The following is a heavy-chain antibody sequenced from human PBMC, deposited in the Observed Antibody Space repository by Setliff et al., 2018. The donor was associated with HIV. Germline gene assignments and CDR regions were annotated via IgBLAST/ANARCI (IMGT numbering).Heavy chain of an antibody. CDR3: AKDGPHDRSGRYYSALDS. J-gene: IGHJ4*02. V-gene: IGHV3-30*02. D-gene: IGHD3-22*01. CDR1: GFTFSIYV. Sequence: GGSLRLSCAASGFTFSIYVMHWVRQAPGKGLEWVAYIRNDGSDKYAAVSLRGRFTISRDNSKNSVYLQMDSLRPEDTAFYYCAKDGPHDRSGRYYSALDSWGQGTLVTVS. CDR2: IRNDGSDK.